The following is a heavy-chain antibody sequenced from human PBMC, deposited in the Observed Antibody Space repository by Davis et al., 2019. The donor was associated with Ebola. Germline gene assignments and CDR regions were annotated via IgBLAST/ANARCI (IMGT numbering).Heavy chain of an antibody. CDR3: TTPGGQDSGYDVFDI. J-gene: IGHJ3*02. D-gene: IGHD5-12*01. V-gene: IGHV1-24*01. CDR1: GYTLTELS. Sequence: ASVKVSCKVSGYTLTELSMHWVRQAPGKGLEWMGGFDPEHGETIYAQKFQGRVTVTRDTSTTTVYMDLSSLRSEDTALYYCTTPGGQDSGYDVFDIWGQGTMVTVSS. CDR2: FDPEHGET.